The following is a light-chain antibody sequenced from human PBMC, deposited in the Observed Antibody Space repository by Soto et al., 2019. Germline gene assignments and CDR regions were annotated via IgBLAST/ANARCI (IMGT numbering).Light chain of an antibody. CDR1: QSVSSY. Sequence: EIVLTQSPATLSLSPGERATLSFRASQSVSSYLAWYQQKPGQAPRLLIYDASNRATGIPARFSGSGSGTDFTLTISSLEPEDFAAYYCQQRSNWPLTFGGGTKVDIK. CDR3: QQRSNWPLT. CDR2: DAS. V-gene: IGKV3-11*01. J-gene: IGKJ4*01.